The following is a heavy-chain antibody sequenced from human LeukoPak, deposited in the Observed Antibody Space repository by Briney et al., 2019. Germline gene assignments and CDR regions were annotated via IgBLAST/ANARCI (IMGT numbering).Heavy chain of an antibody. CDR1: GFTFSSYA. CDR3: ANPLGNWKFTFDI. Sequence: GGSLRLSCAASGFTFSSYAMSWVRQAPGKGLEWVSAISGGGGTTYYADSVKGRFTISRDNSKNTLYLQMNSLRAEDTAVYYCANPLGNWKFTFDIWGQGQWSPSLQ. CDR2: ISGGGGTT. J-gene: IGHJ3*02. D-gene: IGHD1-20*01. V-gene: IGHV3-23*01.